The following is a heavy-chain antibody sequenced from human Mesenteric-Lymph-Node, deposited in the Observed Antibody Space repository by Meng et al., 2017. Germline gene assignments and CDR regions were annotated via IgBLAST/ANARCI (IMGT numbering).Heavy chain of an antibody. CDR3: ARGELLWDY. CDR1: SNAISSGEYF. V-gene: IGHV4-30-4*02. Sequence: PGAGLAKPTDTLSCTGTVSSNAISSGEYFWSWIRQPPGKGLEWIGYMDYRGSTFYNPSLKSRVTISVDTSKNQFSLKLSSVTAADTAVYFCARGELLWDYWGQGTLVTVSS. J-gene: IGHJ4*02. D-gene: IGHD2-2*01. CDR2: MDYRGST.